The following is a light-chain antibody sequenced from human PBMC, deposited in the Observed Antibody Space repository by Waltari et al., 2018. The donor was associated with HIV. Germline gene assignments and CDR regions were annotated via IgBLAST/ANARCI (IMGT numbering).Light chain of an antibody. CDR2: DEN. V-gene: IGLV2-14*01. J-gene: IGLJ3*02. CDR3: SSYVNTATLV. CDR1: SADFGPHSY. Sequence: QSGLIQPASVSGSLGQSITISCIASSADFGPHSYVSWVRHHPRPAPQLVIFDENLRTAVVPVRFSGSKSGNTASLTISGLHVDDEDDYYCSSYVNTATLVFGGGTKVTVL.